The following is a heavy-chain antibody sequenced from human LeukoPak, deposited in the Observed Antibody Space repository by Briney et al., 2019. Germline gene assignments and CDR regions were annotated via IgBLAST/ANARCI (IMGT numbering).Heavy chain of an antibody. D-gene: IGHD6-13*01. CDR1: GLTFSSYW. J-gene: IGHJ4*02. V-gene: IGHV3-74*01. Sequence: GGSLRLSCAASGLTFSSYWMHWVRQAPGKGLLWVSRINSDGSSTSYADSVKGRFTISRDNAKNTLYLQMNSLRAEDTAVYYCARRIAAAAAPYYFDYWGQGTLVTVSS. CDR3: ARRIAAAAAPYYFDY. CDR2: INSDGSST.